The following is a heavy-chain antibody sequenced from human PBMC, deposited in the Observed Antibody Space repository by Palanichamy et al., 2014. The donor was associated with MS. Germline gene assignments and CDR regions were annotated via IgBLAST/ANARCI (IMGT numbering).Heavy chain of an antibody. Sequence: EVQLLESGGILVQPGESLRLSCAASGFTFSSYTMAWVRQGVQGRGLEWVSGISGSGGSTYYADTVKGRFTISRDNSKNTLYLLMNSLRAEDTAIYYCAKSSSTSRTGWTGGDSWGQGTLVTVSS. CDR1: GFTFSSYT. CDR3: AKSSSTSRTGWTGGDS. D-gene: IGHD6-19*01. CDR2: ISGSGGST. V-gene: IGHV3-23*01. J-gene: IGHJ4*02.